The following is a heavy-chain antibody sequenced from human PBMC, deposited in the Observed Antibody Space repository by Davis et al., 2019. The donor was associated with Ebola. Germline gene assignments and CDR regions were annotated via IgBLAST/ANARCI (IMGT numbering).Heavy chain of an antibody. CDR3: ARTSIVGTTTTASDI. Sequence: AASVKVSCKASGYSFTGYYLHWVRQAPGQGLEWMGWISAYNGNTAYAQILQGRVTMTTDTSTGTAYMELRSLRSDDTAVYFCARTSIVGTTTTASDIWGQGTKVTVSS. J-gene: IGHJ3*02. CDR1: GYSFTGYY. CDR2: ISAYNGNT. V-gene: IGHV1-18*01. D-gene: IGHD1-26*01.